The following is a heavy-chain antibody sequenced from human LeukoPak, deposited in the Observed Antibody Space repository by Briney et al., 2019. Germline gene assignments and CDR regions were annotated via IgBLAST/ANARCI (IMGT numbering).Heavy chain of an antibody. D-gene: IGHD3-22*01. CDR2: MNPNSGNT. CDR1: GYTFTSYD. J-gene: IGHJ4*02. CDR3: ARGSYYYDSSGYYAIYYFDY. Sequence: GASVKVSCKASGYTFTSYDINWVRQATGQGLEWMGWMNPNSGNTGYAQKFQGRVTITRNTSISTAYMELSSLRSEDTAVYYCARGSYYYDSSGYYAIYYFDYWGQGTLVTVSS. V-gene: IGHV1-8*01.